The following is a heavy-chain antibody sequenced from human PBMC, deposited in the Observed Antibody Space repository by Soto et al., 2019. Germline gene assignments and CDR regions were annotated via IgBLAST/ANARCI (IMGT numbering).Heavy chain of an antibody. J-gene: IGHJ6*02. V-gene: IGHV1-69*13. CDR1: GGSFSSYA. CDR3: ARSVRDSWSGFYGGV. D-gene: IGHD3-3*01. CDR2: IIPIFGTA. Sequence: WASVKVSCKASGGSFSSYAISWVRQAPGQGLEWMGGIIPIFGTANYAQKFQGRVTIIADESTSTAYMELSSLRSEDTAVYYCARSVRDSWSGFYGGVWGQGTTVTVSS.